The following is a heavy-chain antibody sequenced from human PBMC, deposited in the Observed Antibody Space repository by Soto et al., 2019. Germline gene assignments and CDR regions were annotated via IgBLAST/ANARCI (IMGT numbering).Heavy chain of an antibody. J-gene: IGHJ4*02. CDR1: GFTFSSYW. V-gene: IGHV3-74*01. CDR3: VRDPMYFYDSSGYYDY. CDR2: INSDGSSR. Sequence: GGSLRLSCAAPGFTFSSYWMHWVRQAPGKGLVWVSRINSDGSSRSYADSVKGRFTISRDNAKNTLYLQMNSLRAEDTAVYYCVRDPMYFYDSSGYYDYWGQGTLVTVSS. D-gene: IGHD3-22*01.